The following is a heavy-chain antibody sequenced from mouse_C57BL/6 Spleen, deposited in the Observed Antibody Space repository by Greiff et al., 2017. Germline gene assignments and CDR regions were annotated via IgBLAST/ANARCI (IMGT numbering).Heavy chain of an antibody. CDR1: GFTFSSYA. Sequence: EVKLVESGAGLVKPGGSLKLSCAASGFTFSSYAMSWVRQTPEKRLEWVAYISSGGDYIYYADTVKGRFTISRDNARNTLYLQMSSLKSEDTAMYYCTRGLYYYGSSPSYWYFDVWGTGTTVTVSS. V-gene: IGHV5-9-1*02. J-gene: IGHJ1*03. CDR2: ISSGGDYI. D-gene: IGHD1-1*01. CDR3: TRGLYYYGSSPSYWYFDV.